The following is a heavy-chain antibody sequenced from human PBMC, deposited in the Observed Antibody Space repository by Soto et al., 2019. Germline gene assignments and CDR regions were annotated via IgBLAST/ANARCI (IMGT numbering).Heavy chain of an antibody. CDR1: GFTFSSYA. Sequence: GGSLRLSCAASGFTFSSYAMSWVRQAPGKGLEWVSAISGSGVSTYYADSVKGRFTISRDNSKNTLYLQMNSLRAEDTAVYYCAKDHTPRVITAAIGWFDPWGQGTVVTV. V-gene: IGHV3-23*01. D-gene: IGHD2-2*02. J-gene: IGHJ5*02. CDR3: AKDHTPRVITAAIGWFDP. CDR2: ISGSGVST.